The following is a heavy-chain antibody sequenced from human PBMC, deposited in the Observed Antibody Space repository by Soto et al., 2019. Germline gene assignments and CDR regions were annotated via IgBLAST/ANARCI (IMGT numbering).Heavy chain of an antibody. D-gene: IGHD3-9*01. J-gene: IGHJ6*02. V-gene: IGHV3-11*04. CDR1: GFIFSDYY. CDR3: ARGWLLYHGMDV. Sequence: GGSLRLSCVASGFIFSDYYMSWIRQAPGKGLEWVSYISSSVGTIYYADSVKGRFTISRDNAENSLHLQMNSLRAEDRAVYYCARGWLLYHGMDVWGQGTTVTVSS. CDR2: ISSSVGTI.